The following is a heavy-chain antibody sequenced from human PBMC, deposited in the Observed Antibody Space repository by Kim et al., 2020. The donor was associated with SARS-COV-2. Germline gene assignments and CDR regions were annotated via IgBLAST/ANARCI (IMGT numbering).Heavy chain of an antibody. J-gene: IGHJ4*02. V-gene: IGHV4-39*01. CDR1: VGSFSSSSYY. CDR2: IYDSGRT. Sequence: SETLSLTCTVSVGSFSSSSYYWGWIRQPPGKGREWVGSIYDSGRTNYNPSLKSRVTISLDTSKNQFTLKLISVTAADTSVYYCARRGDHRPKRNLYSWGQRTLVTLSS. D-gene: IGHD3-10*01. CDR3: ARRGDHRPKRNLYS.